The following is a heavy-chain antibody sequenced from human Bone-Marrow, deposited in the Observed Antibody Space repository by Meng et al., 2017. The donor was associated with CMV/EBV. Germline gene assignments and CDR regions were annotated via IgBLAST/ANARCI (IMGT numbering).Heavy chain of an antibody. J-gene: IGHJ6*02. V-gene: IGHV1-69*05. D-gene: IGHD6-13*01. Sequence: SVKVSCKASGYTFTSYYMHWVRQAPGQGLEWMGGIIPIFGTANYAQKFQGRVTITTDESTSTAYMELSSLRSEDTAVYYCAREIAAAGYYYGMDVWGQGTTFTVSS. CDR2: IIPIFGTA. CDR3: AREIAAAGYYYGMDV. CDR1: GYTFTSYY.